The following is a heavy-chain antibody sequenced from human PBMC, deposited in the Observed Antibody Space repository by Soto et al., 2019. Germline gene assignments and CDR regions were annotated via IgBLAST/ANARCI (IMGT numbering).Heavy chain of an antibody. CDR3: ARDMLYDFGYGMDV. V-gene: IGHV1-46*01. CDR2: INPSGGST. D-gene: IGHD3-3*01. J-gene: IGHJ6*02. Sequence: XSVKVSFKASGYTFTSYYMHWVRHPLGQGLEWMGIINPSGGSTSYAQKFQGRVTMTRDTSTSTVYMELSSLRSEDTAVYYCARDMLYDFGYGMDVWGQGTTVTVSS. CDR1: GYTFTSYY.